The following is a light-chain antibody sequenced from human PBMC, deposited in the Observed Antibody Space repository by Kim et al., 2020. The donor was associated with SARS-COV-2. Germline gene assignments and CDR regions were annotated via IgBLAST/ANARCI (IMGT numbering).Light chain of an antibody. CDR3: ISYTSNSAYV. CDR2: DVS. CDR1: SSDVGGFNY. Sequence: QSVLTQPASVSGSPGQSITISCTGTSSDVGGFNYVSWYQQHPGKAPKLMIYDVSTRPSGVSDRFSGSKSDNTASLTISGLQAEDEADYYCISYTSNSAYVFGTGTQLTVL. V-gene: IGLV2-14*03. J-gene: IGLJ1*01.